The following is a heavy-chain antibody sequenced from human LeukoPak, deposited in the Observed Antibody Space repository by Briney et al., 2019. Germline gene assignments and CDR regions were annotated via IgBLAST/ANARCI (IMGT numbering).Heavy chain of an antibody. CDR3: ARHLVSVEPHQAPHNWFDP. D-gene: IGHD2-21*02. J-gene: IGHJ5*02. CDR2: IYTSGST. Sequence: SSETLSLTCAVYGGSFSGYYWSWIRQPPGKGLEWIGYIYTSGSTNYNPSLKSRVTISVDTSKNQFSLKLSSVTAADTAVYYCARHLVSVEPHQAPHNWFDPWGQGTLVTVSS. CDR1: GGSFSGYY. V-gene: IGHV4-4*09.